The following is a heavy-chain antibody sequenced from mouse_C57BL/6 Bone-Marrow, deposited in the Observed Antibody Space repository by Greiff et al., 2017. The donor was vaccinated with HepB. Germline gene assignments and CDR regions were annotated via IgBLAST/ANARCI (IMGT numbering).Heavy chain of an antibody. CDR2: ISNGGGST. Sequence: EVKLQESGGGLVQPGGSLKLSCAASGFTFSDYYMYWVRQTPEKRLEWVAYISNGGGSTYYPDTVKGRFTISRDNAKNTLYLQMSRLKSEDTAMYYCARLNYGSSHWYFDVWGTGTTVTVSS. J-gene: IGHJ1*03. CDR1: GFTFSDYY. V-gene: IGHV5-12*01. CDR3: ARLNYGSSHWYFDV. D-gene: IGHD1-1*01.